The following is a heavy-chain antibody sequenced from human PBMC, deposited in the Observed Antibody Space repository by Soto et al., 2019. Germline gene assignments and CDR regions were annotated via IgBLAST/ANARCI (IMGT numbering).Heavy chain of an antibody. CDR1: SGSISSSNW. CDR3: ARGSSDYYYYYMDV. D-gene: IGHD6-13*01. J-gene: IGHJ6*03. CDR2: IYHSGST. Sequence: PSETLSLTCAVFSGSISSSNWLSWVRQPPGKGLEWIGEIYHSGSTNYNPSLKSRVTISVDKSKNQFSLKLSSVTAADTAVYYCARGSSDYYYYYMDVWGKGTTVTVSS. V-gene: IGHV4-4*02.